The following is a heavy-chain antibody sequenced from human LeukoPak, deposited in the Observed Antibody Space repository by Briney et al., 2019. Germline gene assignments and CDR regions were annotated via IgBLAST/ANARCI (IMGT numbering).Heavy chain of an antibody. CDR3: ARDVPDTAMVRGYFDY. V-gene: IGHV4-4*07. Sequence: SDTLSLTCTVSGRHISSYYWMWIRQPAGRGGEGIGRIDATGITNYNPSLNRRVTISVYKSKNQFSLKLSSVTAADTAVYYCARDVPDTAMVRGYFDYWGQGTLVTVSS. D-gene: IGHD5-18*01. CDR1: GRHISSYY. J-gene: IGHJ4*02. CDR2: IDATGIT.